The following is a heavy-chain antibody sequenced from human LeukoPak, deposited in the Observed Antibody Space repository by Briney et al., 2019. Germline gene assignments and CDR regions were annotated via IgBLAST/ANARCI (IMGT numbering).Heavy chain of an antibody. J-gene: IGHJ4*02. Sequence: GGSLRLSCATSGFTFSSYWMSWVRQAPGKGLEWVANIKQDGSEKYYVDSVKGRFTISRDNAKNSLSLQMNSLRVEDTAVYYCAREGYSYGYSFDYWGQGTLVTVSS. CDR3: AREGYSYGYSFDY. CDR2: IKQDGSEK. V-gene: IGHV3-7*01. CDR1: GFTFSSYW. D-gene: IGHD5-18*01.